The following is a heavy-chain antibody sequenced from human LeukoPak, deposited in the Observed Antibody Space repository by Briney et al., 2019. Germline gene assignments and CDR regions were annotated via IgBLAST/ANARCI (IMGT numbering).Heavy chain of an antibody. Sequence: SETLSLTCAVYGGSFSGYYWSCIRQPPGKGLEWIGEINHSGSTNYNPSLKSRVTISVDTSKNQFSLKLSSVTAADTAVYYCARGVRYGSGAQGDYWGQGTLVTVSS. J-gene: IGHJ4*02. CDR2: INHSGST. CDR3: ARGVRYGSGAQGDY. V-gene: IGHV4-34*01. D-gene: IGHD3-10*01. CDR1: GGSFSGYY.